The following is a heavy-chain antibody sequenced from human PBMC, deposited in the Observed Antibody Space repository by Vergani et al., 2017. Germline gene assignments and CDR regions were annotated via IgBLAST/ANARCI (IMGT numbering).Heavy chain of an antibody. Sequence: QVQVVQSGAEVKKSGASVKVSCKTSGYTFSNYYMHWVRQAPGQGLEWMGIINPSGGHTNYAQKFQGRVTMTSDTSTSTVYMELSSLRSEDTAIYYCARGDYGILTGYRYLGQGTLVTVSA. CDR3: ARGDYGILTGYRY. J-gene: IGHJ4*02. V-gene: IGHV1-46*03. CDR1: GYTFSNYY. D-gene: IGHD3-9*01. CDR2: INPSGGHT.